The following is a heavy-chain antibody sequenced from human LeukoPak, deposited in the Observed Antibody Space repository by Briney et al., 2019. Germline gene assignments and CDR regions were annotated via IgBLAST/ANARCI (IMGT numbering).Heavy chain of an antibody. V-gene: IGHV3-30*18. CDR1: GFTFSSYG. Sequence: GGSLRLSCAASGFTFSSYGMHWVRQAPGKGLEWVAVISYDGSNKYYADSVKGRFIISRDNSKNTLYLQMNSLRAEDTAVYCCAKDKGAEGVIKDYWGQGTLVTVSS. D-gene: IGHD3-10*01. CDR2: ISYDGSNK. CDR3: AKDKGAEGVIKDY. J-gene: IGHJ4*02.